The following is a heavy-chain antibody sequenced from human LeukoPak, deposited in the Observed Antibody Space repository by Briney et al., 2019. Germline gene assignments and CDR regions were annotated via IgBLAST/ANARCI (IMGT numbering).Heavy chain of an antibody. CDR3: ARGGGILTAYSFDY. D-gene: IGHD3-9*01. V-gene: IGHV4-30-4*01. CDR1: GGSITSGDYY. CDR2: IYYSGST. Sequence: SQTLSLTCTVSGGSITSGDYYWSWIRQPPGKGLEWIGYIYYSGSTHYNPSLKSRVTISVDTSKTQFSLNLSSVTAADTAVYYCARGGGILTAYSFDYWGQGTLVIVSS. J-gene: IGHJ4*02.